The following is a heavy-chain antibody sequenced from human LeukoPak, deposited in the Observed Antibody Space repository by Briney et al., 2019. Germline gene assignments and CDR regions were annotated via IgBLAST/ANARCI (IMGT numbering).Heavy chain of an antibody. CDR3: ARQAPYYFHLPGDDAFDI. J-gene: IGHJ3*02. D-gene: IGHD3/OR15-3a*01. CDR2: IYPKDSTT. V-gene: IGHV5-51*01. Sequence: GESLKISCQASGFNFTNFWIAWVRQMPGKGLEWMGVIYPKDSTTKYNPSVQGQVTMSVDQSSRTAYLQWDSLKASDTAMYFCARQAPYYFHLPGDDAFDIWGQGTMVTVSS. CDR1: GFNFTNFW.